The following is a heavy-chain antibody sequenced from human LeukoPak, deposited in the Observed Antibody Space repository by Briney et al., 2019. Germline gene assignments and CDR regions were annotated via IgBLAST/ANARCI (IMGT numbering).Heavy chain of an antibody. J-gene: IGHJ4*02. CDR2: IDSSSSTV. CDR3: ARGGVYSGSPFDY. CDR1: GFTFSSYS. D-gene: IGHD1-26*01. Sequence: GGSLRLSCAASGFTFSSYSMNWVRQAPGKGLEWLLYIDSSSSTVYYADSVKGRFIISRDNHKNSLYLQMNNLRAEDSAVYYCARGGVYSGSPFDYWGQGTLVTVSS. V-gene: IGHV3-48*04.